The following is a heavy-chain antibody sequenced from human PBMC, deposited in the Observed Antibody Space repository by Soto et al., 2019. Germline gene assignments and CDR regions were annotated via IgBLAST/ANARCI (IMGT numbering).Heavy chain of an antibody. J-gene: IGHJ5*02. CDR1: GGSISSGDYY. CDR3: AREVRSPKRVIRWFDP. V-gene: IGHV4-30-4*01. Sequence: PWETLSLTCTVSGGSISSGDYYWSWIRQPPGKGLEWIGYIYYSGSTYYNPSLKSRVTISVDTSKNQFSLKLSSVTAADTAAYYCAREVRSPKRVIRWFDPWGQGTLVTVSS. CDR2: IYYSGST. D-gene: IGHD4-17*01.